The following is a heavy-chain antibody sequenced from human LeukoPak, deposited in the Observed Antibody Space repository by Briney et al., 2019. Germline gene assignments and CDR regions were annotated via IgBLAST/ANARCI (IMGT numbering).Heavy chain of an antibody. V-gene: IGHV3-48*01. CDR3: ARTLGSYYDFRYMDV. CDR1: GFTFSSYS. CDR2: ISSSSSTI. Sequence: PGGSLRLSCAASGFTFSSYSMNWVRQAPGKGLEWVSYISSSSSTIYYADSVKGRFTISRDNAKNSLYLQMNSLRAEDTAVYYCARTLGSYYDFRYMDVWGKGTTVTVSS. J-gene: IGHJ6*03. D-gene: IGHD1-26*01.